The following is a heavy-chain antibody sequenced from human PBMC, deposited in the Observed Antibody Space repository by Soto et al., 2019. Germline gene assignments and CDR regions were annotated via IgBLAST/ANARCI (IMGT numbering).Heavy chain of an antibody. CDR3: ARDGGSDNSGYVADY. CDR2: ISYDGSNK. CDR1: GFTFSSYA. V-gene: IGHV3-30-3*01. D-gene: IGHD5-12*01. Sequence: QVQLVESGGGVVQPGRSLRLSCAASGFTFSSYAMHWVRQAPGKGLEWVAVISYDGSNKYYADSVKGRFTISRDNSKNTLYLQMNSLRAEDTAVYYCARDGGSDNSGYVADYWGQGILVTVSS. J-gene: IGHJ4*02.